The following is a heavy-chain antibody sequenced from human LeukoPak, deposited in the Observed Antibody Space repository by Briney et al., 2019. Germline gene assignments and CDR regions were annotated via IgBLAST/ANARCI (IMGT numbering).Heavy chain of an antibody. CDR1: GFTFSSYH. V-gene: IGHV3-21*01. D-gene: IGHD5-18*01. J-gene: IGHJ4*02. CDR2: ISSSSRYI. Sequence: SGGSLRLSCEVSGFTFSSYHMNWVRQAPGKGLEWVSSISSSSRYIYYADSMTGRFTISRDNAKNSLYLQMHSLRAEDTAIYYCARRAATERGHSYGLDYWGQGTLVTVSS. CDR3: ARRAATERGHSYGLDY.